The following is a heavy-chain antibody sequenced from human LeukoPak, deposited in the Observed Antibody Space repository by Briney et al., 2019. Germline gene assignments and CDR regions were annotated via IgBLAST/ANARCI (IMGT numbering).Heavy chain of an antibody. V-gene: IGHV4-34*01. D-gene: IGHD6-19*01. J-gene: IGHJ6*02. CDR2: INHSGST. Sequence: PSETLSLTCAVYGGSFSGYYWSWIRQPPGKGLEWIGEINHSGSTNYNPSLESRVTISVDTSKNQFSLKLSSVTAADTAVYYCARGTAVAGTAPGMDVWGQGTTVTVSS. CDR3: ARGTAVAGTAPGMDV. CDR1: GGSFSGYY.